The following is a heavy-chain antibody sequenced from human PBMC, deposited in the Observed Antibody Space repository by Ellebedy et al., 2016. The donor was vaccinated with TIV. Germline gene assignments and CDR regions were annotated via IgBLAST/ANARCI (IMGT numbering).Heavy chain of an antibody. J-gene: IGHJ4*02. D-gene: IGHD3-22*01. Sequence: ASVKVSCKASGYTFTSYGIRWVRQAPRQGLEWMGWINPNNDNTRYAQKLQGKVTMTTDTSTSTAYMELRSLRSYETAVFYCARDGSSSYYTDWGQGTLVTVSS. CDR1: GYTFTSYG. CDR3: ARDGSSSYYTD. V-gene: IGHV1-18*04. CDR2: INPNNDNT.